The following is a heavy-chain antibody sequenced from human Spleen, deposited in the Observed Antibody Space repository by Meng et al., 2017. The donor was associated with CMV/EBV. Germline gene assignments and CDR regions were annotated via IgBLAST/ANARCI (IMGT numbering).Heavy chain of an antibody. CDR1: GITFSRYA. Sequence: CGITFSRYAMSWLRQTPGRGLEWVSGLNFGGGDTDYADSVKGRFTISRDNSKNTLYLQMHSLRAEDTAVYYCAKHNSRVVIGGGVDYWGQGTLVTVSS. D-gene: IGHD3-3*01. CDR3: AKHNSRVVIGGGVDY. V-gene: IGHV3-23*01. CDR2: LNFGGGDT. J-gene: IGHJ4*02.